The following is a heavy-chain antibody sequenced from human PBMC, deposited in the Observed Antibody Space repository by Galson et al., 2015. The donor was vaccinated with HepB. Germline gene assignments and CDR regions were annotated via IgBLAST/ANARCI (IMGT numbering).Heavy chain of an antibody. CDR3: ARVGYGDYVADY. CDR2: TWYDGSKK. Sequence: LRLSCAASGFTFSRHSMHWVRQVPGKGLEWVAVTWYDGSKKYYADYVKGRFTISRDNSKNTLYLQMNSLRVEDTAVYYCARVGYGDYVADYWGQGTLVTVSS. J-gene: IGHJ4*02. CDR1: GFTFSRHS. V-gene: IGHV3-33*01. D-gene: IGHD4-17*01.